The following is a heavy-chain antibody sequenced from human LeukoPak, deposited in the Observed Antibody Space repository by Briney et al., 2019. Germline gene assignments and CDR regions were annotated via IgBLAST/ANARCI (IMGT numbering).Heavy chain of an antibody. CDR3: ATAGKAMAHFDY. CDR2: INPSGGST. CDR1: GYTFTSYY. J-gene: IGHJ4*02. V-gene: IGHV1-46*01. D-gene: IGHD5-18*01. Sequence: ASVKVSCKASGYTFTSYYMHWVRQAPGQGLEWMGIINPSGGSTSYAQKFQGRVTMTRDTSTSTVYMELSSLRSEDTAVYYCATAGKAMAHFDYWGQGTLVTVSS.